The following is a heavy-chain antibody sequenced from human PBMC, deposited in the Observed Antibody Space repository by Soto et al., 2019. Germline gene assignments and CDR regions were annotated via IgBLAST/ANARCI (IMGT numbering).Heavy chain of an antibody. CDR2: ISYDGSNK. V-gene: IGHV3-30-3*01. D-gene: IGHD2-2*01. CDR3: ARDLPYRSSTSCYAHYYGMDV. Sequence: GESLKISCAASGLTFSSYAMHWVRQAPGKGLEWVAVISYDGSNKYYADSVKGRFTISRDNSKNTLYLQMNSLRAEDTAVYYCARDLPYRSSTSCYAHYYGMDVWGQGTTVTVSS. J-gene: IGHJ6*02. CDR1: GLTFSSYA.